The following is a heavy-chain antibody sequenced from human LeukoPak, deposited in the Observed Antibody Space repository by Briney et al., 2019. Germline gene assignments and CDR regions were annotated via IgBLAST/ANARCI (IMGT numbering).Heavy chain of an antibody. CDR3: ARGYSKDYFDY. J-gene: IGHJ4*02. D-gene: IGHD3-22*01. Sequence: GGSLRLSCAASGFTFSGYAMSWVRQAPGEGLEWVSGISVSGDSTDYADSVKGRFTISRDNSKNTLYLQMNSLRAEDTATYYCARGYSKDYFDYWGQGTLVTVSS. CDR1: GFTFSGYA. CDR2: ISVSGDST. V-gene: IGHV3-23*01.